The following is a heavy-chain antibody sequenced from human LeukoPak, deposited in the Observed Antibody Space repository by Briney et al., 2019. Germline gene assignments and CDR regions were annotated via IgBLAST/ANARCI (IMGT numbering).Heavy chain of an antibody. J-gene: IGHJ4*02. CDR3: AKVVFVLTNLYYFDC. CDR1: GFTFSSYA. Sequence: GGSLRLSCAASGFTFSSYAMSWVRQAPGKGLEWVSGISGSAGGTYYADSVEGRFTISRDNSKNTLYLQMNSLRAEDTAVYFCAKVVFVLTNLYYFDCWGQGTLITVPS. V-gene: IGHV3-23*01. D-gene: IGHD3-10*01. CDR2: ISGSAGGT.